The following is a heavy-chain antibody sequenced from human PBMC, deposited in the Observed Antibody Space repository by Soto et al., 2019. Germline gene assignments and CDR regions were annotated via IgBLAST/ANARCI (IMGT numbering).Heavy chain of an antibody. CDR1: GGSISSGGYY. D-gene: IGHD3-22*01. Sequence: SETLSLTCTVSGGSISSGGYYWSWIRQHPGKGLEWIGYIYYSGSTYYNPSLKSRVTISVDTSKNQFSLKLSSVTAADTAVYYCARDSGYYDSRTFDYWGQGTLVTVSS. CDR2: IYYSGST. V-gene: IGHV4-31*03. CDR3: ARDSGYYDSRTFDY. J-gene: IGHJ4*02.